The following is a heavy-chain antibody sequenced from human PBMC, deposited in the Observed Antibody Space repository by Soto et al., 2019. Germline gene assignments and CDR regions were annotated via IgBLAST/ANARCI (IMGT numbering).Heavy chain of an antibody. J-gene: IGHJ4*02. CDR3: ARTLRYDFWSGYFDY. Sequence: QVTLKESGPVLVKPPETLTLTCTVSGFSLTNTRVGVGWIRQPPGKALEWLAHIFSNDDKSYSTSLKNRLTIYKDTSKSQVVLTMTNMDPVDTATYYCARTLRYDFWSGYFDYWGQGTLVTVSS. D-gene: IGHD3-3*01. V-gene: IGHV2-26*01. CDR2: IFSNDDK. CDR1: GFSLTNTRVG.